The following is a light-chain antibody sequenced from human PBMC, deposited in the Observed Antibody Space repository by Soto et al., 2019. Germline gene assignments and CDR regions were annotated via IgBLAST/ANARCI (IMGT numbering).Light chain of an antibody. CDR3: LSYTSSKSGV. CDR2: DVN. CDR1: SSDVGAYNY. J-gene: IGLJ3*02. Sequence: QSALTQPASVSGSPGQSITFSCTGTSSDVGAYNYVSWYQQHPDKAPKLIIYDVNNRPSGVSNRFSGSKSGTTASLTISGVLAEDEADYYCLSYTSSKSGVFGGGTKVTVL. V-gene: IGLV2-14*03.